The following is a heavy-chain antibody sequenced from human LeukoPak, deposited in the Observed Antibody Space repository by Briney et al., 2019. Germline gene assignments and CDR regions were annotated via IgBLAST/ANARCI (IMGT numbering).Heavy chain of an antibody. CDR3: ARVDTAMVRWYFDL. V-gene: IGHV1-18*01. J-gene: IGHJ2*01. Sequence: RASVKVSCKASGYTFTSYGISWVRQAPGQGPEWMGWISAYNGNTNYAQKLQGRVTMTTDTSTSTAYMELRSLRSDDTAVYYCARVDTAMVRWYFDLWGRGTLVTVSS. CDR2: ISAYNGNT. D-gene: IGHD5-18*01. CDR1: GYTFTSYG.